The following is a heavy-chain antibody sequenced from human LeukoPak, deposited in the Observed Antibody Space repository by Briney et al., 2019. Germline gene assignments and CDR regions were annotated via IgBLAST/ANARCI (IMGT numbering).Heavy chain of an antibody. D-gene: IGHD6-19*01. V-gene: IGHV3-7*03. CDR1: GFTFSTYW. CDR2: INKDGSEK. J-gene: IGHJ5*02. Sequence: GGSLRLSCAASGFTFSTYWMSWVRQAPGKGLEWVANINKDGSEKYYVDSVKGRFTISRDNAKNSLYLQMNSLRAEDTAIYYCAKAGYRRGWHWLDPWGRGTLVTVSS. CDR3: AKAGYRRGWHWLDP.